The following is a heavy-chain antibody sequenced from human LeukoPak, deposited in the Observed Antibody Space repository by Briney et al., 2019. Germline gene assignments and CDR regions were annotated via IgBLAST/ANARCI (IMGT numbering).Heavy chain of an antibody. CDR1: GGSFSGYY. CDR3: ARLVRETSRYYNWFDP. Sequence: PSETLSLTCAVYGGSFSGYYWSWIRQPPGKGLEWIGEINHSGSTNYNPSLKSRVTISVDTSKNQFSLKLSSVTAADTAVYYCARLVRETSRYYNWFDPWGQGTLVTVSS. V-gene: IGHV4-34*01. J-gene: IGHJ5*02. CDR2: INHSGST. D-gene: IGHD3-10*02.